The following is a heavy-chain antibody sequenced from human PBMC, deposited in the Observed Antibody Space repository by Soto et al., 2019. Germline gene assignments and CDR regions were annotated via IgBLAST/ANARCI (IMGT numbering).Heavy chain of an antibody. J-gene: IGHJ4*02. D-gene: IGHD3-10*01. CDR2: IIPIFGTA. Sequence: QVQLVQSGAEVKKPGSSVKVSCKASGGTFSSYAISWVRQAPGQGLEWMGGIIPIFGTANYAQKFQGRVTIXAAXSTSTAYMERSSLRSEDTAVYYCAEGLWSEGPFDYWGQGTLVTVSS. CDR1: GGTFSSYA. CDR3: AEGLWSEGPFDY. V-gene: IGHV1-69*12.